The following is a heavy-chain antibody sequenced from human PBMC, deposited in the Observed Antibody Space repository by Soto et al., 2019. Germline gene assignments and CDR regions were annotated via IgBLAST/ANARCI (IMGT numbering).Heavy chain of an antibody. CDR3: AKESGIAVAATDIDY. V-gene: IGHV3-7*03. CDR2: IKQDGSEK. CDR1: GFTFSRYW. J-gene: IGHJ4*02. D-gene: IGHD6-19*01. Sequence: VQLVESGGGLVQPGGSLRLSCAASGFTFSRYWMSWVRQAPGKGLEWVANIKQDGSEKHYVDSVKGRFTISRDNAKNSLYLQMSSLRVEDTAVYYCAKESGIAVAATDIDYWGQGALVTVSS.